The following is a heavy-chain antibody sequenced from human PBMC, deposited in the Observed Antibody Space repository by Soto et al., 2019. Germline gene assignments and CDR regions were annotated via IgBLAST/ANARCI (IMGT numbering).Heavy chain of an antibody. D-gene: IGHD2-2*01. Sequence: QVQLQESGPGLVKPSETLSLTCTVSGGSVSSSYWTWIRQPPGKGLEWIGYLYKSGSTNYNPSLKGRVTMSVDTSNNQFSLRLSSVTAADTAVYYCAKKYCTSTSCNDAFDIWGQGTMVTVSS. CDR3: AKKYCTSTSCNDAFDI. V-gene: IGHV4-59*02. CDR1: GGSVSSSY. CDR2: LYKSGST. J-gene: IGHJ3*02.